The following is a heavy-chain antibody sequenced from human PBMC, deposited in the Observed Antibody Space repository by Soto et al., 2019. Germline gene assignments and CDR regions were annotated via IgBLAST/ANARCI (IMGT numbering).Heavy chain of an antibody. CDR2: IIPIFGTA. Sequence: SVKVSCKASGYTFTSYAMHLVRQAPGQRLEWMGGIIPIFGTADYAQKFQGRVTITADESTSTAYVELSSLRSEDTAVYYCAKNPENYYYGMDVWGQGTTVTVSS. CDR3: AKNPENYYYGMDV. J-gene: IGHJ6*02. V-gene: IGHV1-69*13. CDR1: GYTFTSYA.